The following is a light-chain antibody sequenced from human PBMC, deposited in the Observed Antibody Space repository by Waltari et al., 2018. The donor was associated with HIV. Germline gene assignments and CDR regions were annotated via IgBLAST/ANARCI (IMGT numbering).Light chain of an antibody. CDR2: DAS. CDR1: QSVTSK. CDR3: QQYSNWPRT. V-gene: IGKV3-15*01. J-gene: IGKJ1*01. Sequence: EILMTQSPAALSVSPGERATPSCRASQSVTSKLAWYQQKPGQAPRLLIYDASTRATGLSARFSGSGSGTEFTLTISSLQSEDFAVYYCQQYSNWPRTFGQGTKVEIK.